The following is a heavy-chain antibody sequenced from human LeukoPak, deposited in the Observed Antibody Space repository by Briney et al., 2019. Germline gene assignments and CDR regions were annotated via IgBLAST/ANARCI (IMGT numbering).Heavy chain of an antibody. D-gene: IGHD6-13*01. CDR2: ISYDGSNK. V-gene: IGHV3-30-3*01. Sequence: GGSLRLSCAASGFTFSSYAMHWVRQAPGKGLEWVAVISYDGSNKYYADSVKGRFTISRDNSKNTLYLQMNSLRAEDTAVYYCAGGYSSSWYMSYFDYWGQGTLVTVSS. J-gene: IGHJ4*02. CDR1: GFTFSSYA. CDR3: AGGYSSSWYMSYFDY.